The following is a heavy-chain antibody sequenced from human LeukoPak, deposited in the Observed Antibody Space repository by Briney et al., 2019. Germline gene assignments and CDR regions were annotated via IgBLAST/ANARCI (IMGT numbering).Heavy chain of an antibody. V-gene: IGHV3-48*03. CDR1: GFTFSSYE. J-gene: IGHJ6*02. D-gene: IGHD5-24*01. CDR2: ISSSDTTI. Sequence: PGGSLRLSCAASGFTFSSYEMTWVRQAPGKGLKWVSNISSSDTTIHYADSVKGRFTISGDNARNSLYLQMNSLRAEDTAVYYCARSRRDNYYYYYGMDVWGQGTTVTVSS. CDR3: ARSRRDNYYYYYGMDV.